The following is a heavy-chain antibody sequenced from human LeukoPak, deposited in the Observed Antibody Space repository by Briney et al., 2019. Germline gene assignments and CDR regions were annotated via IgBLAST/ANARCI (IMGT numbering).Heavy chain of an antibody. CDR2: INPSGGST. CDR1: GYTFTSYY. Sequence: ASVKVSCKASGYTFTSYYMHWVRQAPGQGLEWMGIINPSGGSTSYAQKFQGRVTMTRDMSTSTVYMELSSLRSEDTAVYSCARAKYYDSRGYSVREAYDIWGQGTMVTVSS. CDR3: ARAKYYDSRGYSVREAYDI. J-gene: IGHJ3*02. D-gene: IGHD3-22*01. V-gene: IGHV1-46*01.